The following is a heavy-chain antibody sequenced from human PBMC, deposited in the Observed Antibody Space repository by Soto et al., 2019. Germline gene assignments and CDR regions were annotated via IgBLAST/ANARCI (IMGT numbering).Heavy chain of an antibody. D-gene: IGHD6-13*01. CDR2: MNPNSGNT. CDR3: AGWGGSSWYDNFDY. J-gene: IGHJ4*02. Sequence: QVQLVQSGAEVQKPGASVKVSCKASGYTFTSYDINWVRQATGQGLEWMGWMNPNSGNTGYAQKFQGRVTMTRNTSISTAYMGLSSLRSEDTAVYYCAGWGGSSWYDNFDYWGQGTLVTVSS. CDR1: GYTFTSYD. V-gene: IGHV1-8*01.